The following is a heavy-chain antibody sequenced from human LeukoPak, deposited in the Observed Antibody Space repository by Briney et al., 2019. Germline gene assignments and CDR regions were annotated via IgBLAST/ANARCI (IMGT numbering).Heavy chain of an antibody. CDR3: AKDLYYGSGSYYSGYYYGMDV. V-gene: IGHV3-30*18. Sequence: GGSLRLSCAAPGFTLSSYGMHWVRQAPGKGLEWVAVISYDGSNKYYADSVKGRFTISRDNSKNTLYLQMNSLRAEDTAVYYCAKDLYYGSGSYYSGYYYGMDVWGKGTTVTVSS. J-gene: IGHJ6*04. D-gene: IGHD3-10*01. CDR2: ISYDGSNK. CDR1: GFTLSSYG.